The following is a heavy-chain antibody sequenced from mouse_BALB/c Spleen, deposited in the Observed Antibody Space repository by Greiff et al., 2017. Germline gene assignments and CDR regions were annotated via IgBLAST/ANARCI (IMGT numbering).Heavy chain of an antibody. V-gene: IGHV2-9*02. Sequence: VKLQESGPGLVAPSQSLSITCTVSGFSLTSYGVHWVRQPPGKGLEWLGVIWAGGSTNYNSALMSRLSISKDNSKSQVFLKMNSLQTDDTAMYYCAREGAYGNYGYFAYWGQGTLVTVSA. CDR3: AREGAYGNYGYFAY. D-gene: IGHD2-10*02. J-gene: IGHJ3*01. CDR1: GFSLTSYG. CDR2: IWAGGST.